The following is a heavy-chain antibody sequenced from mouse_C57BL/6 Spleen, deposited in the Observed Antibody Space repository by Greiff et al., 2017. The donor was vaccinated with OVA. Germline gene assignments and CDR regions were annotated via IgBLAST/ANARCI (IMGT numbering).Heavy chain of an antibody. CDR3: TRRYGNYFDY. CDR2: IDPETGGT. J-gene: IGHJ2*01. Sequence: SGAELVRPGASVTLSCKASGYTFTDYEMHWVKQTPVHGLEWIGAIDPETGGTAYNQKFKGKAILTADKSSSTAYMELRSLTSEDSAVYYCTRRYGNYFDYWGQGTTLTVSS. CDR1: GYTFTDYE. V-gene: IGHV1-15*01. D-gene: IGHD2-1*01.